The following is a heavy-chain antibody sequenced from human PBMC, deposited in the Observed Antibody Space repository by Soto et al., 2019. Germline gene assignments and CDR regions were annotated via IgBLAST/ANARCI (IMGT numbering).Heavy chain of an antibody. J-gene: IGHJ6*02. CDR1: GYTFTSYG. V-gene: IGHV1-18*01. CDR2: ISAYNGNT. Sequence: ASVKVSCTASGYTFTSYGISWVRQAPGQGLEWMGWISAYNGNTNYAQKLQGRVTMTTDTSTSTAYMELRSLRSDDTAVYYCARDGIAAAGDYYYYGMDVWGQGTTVTVSS. CDR3: ARDGIAAAGDYYYYGMDV. D-gene: IGHD6-13*01.